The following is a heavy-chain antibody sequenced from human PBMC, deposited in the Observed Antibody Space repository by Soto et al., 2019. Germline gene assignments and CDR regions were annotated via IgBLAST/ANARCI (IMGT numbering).Heavy chain of an antibody. J-gene: IGHJ4*02. CDR2: IYNSGRY. Sequence: SETLSLTCTVSGGFIWGWIRQSPDKGLEWIGYIYNSGRYNYNPSLKSRVTISVDTSKNQFSLKLSSVTAADTAVYYCARFVGYGDSFDYWGQGTLVTVSS. D-gene: IGHD4-17*01. CDR3: ARFVGYGDSFDY. V-gene: IGHV4-59*01. CDR1: GGFI.